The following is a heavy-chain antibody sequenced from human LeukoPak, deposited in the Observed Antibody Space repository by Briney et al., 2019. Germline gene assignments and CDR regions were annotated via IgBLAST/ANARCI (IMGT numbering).Heavy chain of an antibody. CDR2: INPSGGST. V-gene: IGHV1-46*01. J-gene: IGHJ3*02. CDR1: GYTFTGYY. Sequence: GASVKVSCKASGYTFTGYYMHWVRQAPGQGLEWMGIINPSGGSTSYAQKFQGRVTMTRDTSTSTVYMELSSLRSEDTAVYYCARGGRPISGSYSDDAFDIWGQGTMVTVSS. D-gene: IGHD1-26*01. CDR3: ARGGRPISGSYSDDAFDI.